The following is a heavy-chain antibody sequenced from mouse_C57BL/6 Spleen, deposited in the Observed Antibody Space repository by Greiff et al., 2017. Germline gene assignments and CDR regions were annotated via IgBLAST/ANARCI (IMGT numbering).Heavy chain of an antibody. CDR2: IWWDDDK. Sequence: QVTLKESGPGILQPSQTLSLTCSFSGFSLSTFGMGVGWIRHPSGKGLEWLAHIWWDDDKYYNPALKSRLTISKDTSKNQVFLKIANVDTADTATYYCALTHYYYGSSYGGYFDVWGTGTTVTVSS. CDR1: GFSLSTFGMG. V-gene: IGHV8-8*01. CDR3: ALTHYYYGSSYGGYFDV. J-gene: IGHJ1*03. D-gene: IGHD1-1*01.